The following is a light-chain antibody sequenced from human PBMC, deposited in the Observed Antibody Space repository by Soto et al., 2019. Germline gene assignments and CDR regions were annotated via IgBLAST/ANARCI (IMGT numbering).Light chain of an antibody. V-gene: IGLV2-8*01. CDR2: EVS. CDR1: SSDVGSYNY. J-gene: IGLJ2*01. CDR3: SSYADSNNLL. Sequence: QSALTQPASVSGSPGQSITISCTGTSSDVGSYNYVSWYQQHPGKAPKLMIYEVSKRPSGVPDRFSGSKSGDTASLTVSGLQADDEADYYCSSYADSNNLLFGGGTKLTVL.